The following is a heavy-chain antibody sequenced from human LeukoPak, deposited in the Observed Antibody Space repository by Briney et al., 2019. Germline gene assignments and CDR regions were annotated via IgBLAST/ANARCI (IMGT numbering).Heavy chain of an antibody. CDR2: MNPNSGNT. Sequence: GASVKVSCKASGYTFTSYDINWVRQATGQGLEWMGWMNPNSGNTGYAQKFQGRVTITRNTSISTAYMELSSLRSEDTAVYYCAREEGDGYNAHFDYWGQGTLVTVSS. V-gene: IGHV1-8*03. CDR1: GYTFTSYD. J-gene: IGHJ4*02. CDR3: AREEGDGYNAHFDY. D-gene: IGHD5-24*01.